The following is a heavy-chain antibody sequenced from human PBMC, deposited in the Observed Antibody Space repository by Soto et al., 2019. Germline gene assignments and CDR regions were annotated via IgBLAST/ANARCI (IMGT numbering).Heavy chain of an antibody. CDR3: ARDKVVAAQYYFDY. J-gene: IGHJ4*02. CDR1: GYTFTSYA. Sequence: VQLVQSGAEVKKPGASVKVSCKASGYTFTSYAMHWVRQAPGQRLEWMGWINAGNGNTKYSQKFQGRVTITRDTSASTAYMELSSLRSEDTAVYYCARDKVVAAQYYFDYWGQGTLVTVSS. V-gene: IGHV1-3*01. CDR2: INAGNGNT. D-gene: IGHD2-15*01.